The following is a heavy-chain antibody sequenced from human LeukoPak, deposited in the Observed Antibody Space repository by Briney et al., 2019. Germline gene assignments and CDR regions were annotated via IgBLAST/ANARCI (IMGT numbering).Heavy chain of an antibody. V-gene: IGHV4-31*03. D-gene: IGHD3-10*01. CDR3: ARVTYYYGSGSYYPTRYYYYYGMDV. CDR2: IYYSGST. J-gene: IGHJ6*02. Sequence: SETLSLTCTVSGGSISSGGYYWSWIRQHPGKGLEWIGYIYYSGSTFYNPSLKSRVTISVDTSKNQFSLKLSSVTAADTAVYYCARVTYYYGSGSYYPTRYYYYYGMDVWGQGTTVTVSS. CDR1: GGSISSGGYY.